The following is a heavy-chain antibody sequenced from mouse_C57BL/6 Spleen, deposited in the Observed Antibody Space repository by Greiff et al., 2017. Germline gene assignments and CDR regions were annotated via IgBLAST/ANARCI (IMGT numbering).Heavy chain of an antibody. Sequence: VKLMETGPELVKPGASVKLSCKASGYTFTSYDINWVKQRPGQGLEWIGWIYPRDGSTKYNEKFKGKATLTVDTSSSTAYMELHSLTSEDSAVYFWAREFITTVVATDYWGQGTTHTVSS. D-gene: IGHD1-1*01. CDR3: AREFITTVVATDY. J-gene: IGHJ2*01. CDR2: IYPRDGST. CDR1: GYTFTSYD. V-gene: IGHV1-85*01.